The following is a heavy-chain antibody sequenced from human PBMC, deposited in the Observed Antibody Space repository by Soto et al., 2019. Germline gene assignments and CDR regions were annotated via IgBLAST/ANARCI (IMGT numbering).Heavy chain of an antibody. Sequence: GCSISKKEVSVGWTRQPPGRALEWLAFIYWNDDKSYSSSLKSRLTVTKDNSKKQVVLTMTNMDPADTATYYCAHKAGSHGCLGIRGQGTLV. CDR1: GCSISKKEVS. D-gene: IGHD2-8*01. CDR2: IYWNDDK. J-gene: IGHJ4*02. V-gene: IGHV2-5*01. CDR3: AHKAGSHGCLGI.